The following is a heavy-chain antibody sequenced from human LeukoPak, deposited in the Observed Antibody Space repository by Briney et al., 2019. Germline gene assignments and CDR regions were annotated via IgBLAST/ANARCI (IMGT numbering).Heavy chain of an antibody. Sequence: AGGSLRLSCAASGFTFSSYNMNWVRQAPGKGLEWVSSISDNSRSLYYADSVRGRFTISRDNAKNSLYLQMNSLRDEDTAVYYCARESGEAFDIWGQGTMVTVSS. J-gene: IGHJ3*02. D-gene: IGHD7-27*01. CDR2: ISDNSRSL. CDR1: GFTFSSYN. V-gene: IGHV3-21*01. CDR3: ARESGEAFDI.